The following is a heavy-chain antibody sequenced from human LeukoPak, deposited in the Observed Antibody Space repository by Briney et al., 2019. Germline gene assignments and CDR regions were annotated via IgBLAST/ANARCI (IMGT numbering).Heavy chain of an antibody. V-gene: IGHV4-34*01. CDR1: GWSFNDYY. Sequence: PSETLSLTCAVYGWSFNDYYWNWIRQPPGKGLEWIGEINARGDTNFNPSLKSRVTISVDTSKSQFSLRLTSMIAAATAVYYCARGQVPAARGYNWFDPWGQGTLVTVSS. J-gene: IGHJ5*02. CDR3: ARGQVPAARGYNWFDP. CDR2: INARGDT. D-gene: IGHD2-2*01.